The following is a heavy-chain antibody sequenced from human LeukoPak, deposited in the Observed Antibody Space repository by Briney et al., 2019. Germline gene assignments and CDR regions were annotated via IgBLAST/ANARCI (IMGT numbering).Heavy chain of an antibody. V-gene: IGHV4-59*01. CDR3: TGSSGWFYFDF. D-gene: IGHD6-19*01. Sequence: PSETLSLTCSVSGGSMNNYYWSWIRQPPGKGLEWIGYIYYDGTTYYKPSLKSRVTISLHTSRKQFPLKLSSVTAADTAVYFCTGSSGWFYFDFWAHGTLVTVSS. CDR2: IYYDGTT. CDR1: GGSMNNYY. J-gene: IGHJ4*01.